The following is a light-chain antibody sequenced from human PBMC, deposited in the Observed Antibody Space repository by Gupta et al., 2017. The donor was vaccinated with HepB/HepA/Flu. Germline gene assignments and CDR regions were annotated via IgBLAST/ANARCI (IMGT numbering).Light chain of an antibody. CDR2: GAS. J-gene: IGKJ4*01. CDR1: QSVSSSY. V-gene: IGKV3-20*01. CDR3: QQYGSPRLT. Sequence: EIVLTQSPGTLSLSPGERATLSCRASQSVSSSYLAWYQQKPGQAPRLLIYGASSRATGIPDRVSGSGSGTDFTLTISRLEPEDFAVYYCQQYGSPRLTFGGGTKVEIK.